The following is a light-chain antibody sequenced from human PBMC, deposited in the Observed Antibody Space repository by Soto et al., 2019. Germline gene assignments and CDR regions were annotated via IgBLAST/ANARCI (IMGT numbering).Light chain of an antibody. CDR3: QSSDNRLTTSYV. CDR2: ANT. V-gene: IGLV1-40*01. CDR1: SSNIGAGYD. Sequence: QTVVTQPPSVSGAPGQRVTISCTGNSSNIGAGYDVQWYQQLPGTAPKLLIYANTNRPSGVPARFSGSKSGTSASLAITGLQAEDEADYYCQSSDNRLTTSYVFGSWTKLTVL. J-gene: IGLJ1*01.